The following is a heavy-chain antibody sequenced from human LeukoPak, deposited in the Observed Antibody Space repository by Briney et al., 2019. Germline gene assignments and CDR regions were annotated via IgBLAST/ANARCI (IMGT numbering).Heavy chain of an antibody. CDR1: GGSVSSGIYY. J-gene: IGHJ4*02. CDR3: ARASSGTYYTFDY. CDR2: IFYSGTT. V-gene: IGHV4-61*01. D-gene: IGHD3-10*01. Sequence: SETLSLTCTVSGGSVSSGIYYWSWIRQPPGKGLEWIGYIFYSGTTNYNPSLKIRVTISVDTSKNQFSLKLSSLTAADTAVYYCARASSGTYYTFDYWGQGTLVTVSS.